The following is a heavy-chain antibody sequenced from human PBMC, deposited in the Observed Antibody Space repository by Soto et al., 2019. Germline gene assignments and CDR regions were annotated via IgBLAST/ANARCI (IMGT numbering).Heavy chain of an antibody. CDR1: GYTFTASY. D-gene: IGHD1-26*01. V-gene: IGHV1-46*01. CDR3: ARDSGHSYRSDAFDK. CDR2: IDPSGGST. J-gene: IGHJ3*02. Sequence: QVQLVQSGAEVKKPGASVKVSCKASGYTFTASYMHWVRQAPGQGLEWMGIIDPSGGSTSYSQKFQGRVTMTRDTSTSTVYMELNSLRSEDTAVFYGARDSGHSYRSDAFDKWGQGTMVTVSS.